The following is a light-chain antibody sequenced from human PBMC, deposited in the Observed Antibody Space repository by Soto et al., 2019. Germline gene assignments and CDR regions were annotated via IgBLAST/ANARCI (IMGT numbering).Light chain of an antibody. CDR3: QQLNSYPRT. Sequence: DIQLTQSPSFLSASVGDRVTITCRASQGISSYLACYQQKPGKAPKLLIYAASTLQSGVPSRFSGSGSGTEFPLTISSLQPEDFATYYCQQLNSYPRTFGQGTKVEIK. J-gene: IGKJ1*01. V-gene: IGKV1-9*01. CDR2: AAS. CDR1: QGISSY.